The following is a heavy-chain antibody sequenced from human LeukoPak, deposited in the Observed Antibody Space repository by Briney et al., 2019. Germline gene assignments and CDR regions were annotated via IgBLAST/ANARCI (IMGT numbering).Heavy chain of an antibody. CDR1: GFTFSGPD. V-gene: IGHV3-73*01. Sequence: PGGSLRLSCAASGFTFSGPDMHWVRQASGKGLEWVGRIGSKANSYATAYAASVKGRFTISRDNSKKTLYLQMNSLRAEDTAVYYCAKEFAGSHYYYYMDVWGKGTTVTVSS. D-gene: IGHD3-10*01. CDR2: IGSKANSYAT. J-gene: IGHJ6*03. CDR3: AKEFAGSHYYYYMDV.